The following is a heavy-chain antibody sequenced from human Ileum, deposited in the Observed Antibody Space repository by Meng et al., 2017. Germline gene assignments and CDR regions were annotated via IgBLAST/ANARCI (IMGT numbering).Heavy chain of an antibody. CDR2: ISSTGSDI. D-gene: IGHD1-26*01. CDR3: ARGGAYYFDY. V-gene: IGHV3-11*04. J-gene: IGHJ4*02. CDR1: GFSFSDYY. Sequence: GGPLRLSCAASGFSFSDYYMSWIRQAPGKGHEWVSFISSTGSDINYADSVKGRFTISRDNAKNSLYLQMNSLRDEDTAIYYCARGGAYYFDYWGQGTLVTVSS.